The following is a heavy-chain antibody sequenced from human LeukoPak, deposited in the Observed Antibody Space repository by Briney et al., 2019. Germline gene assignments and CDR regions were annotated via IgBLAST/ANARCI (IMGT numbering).Heavy chain of an antibody. CDR3: ARVNSSSWYYFDN. J-gene: IGHJ4*02. Sequence: SETLSLTCAVSGYSISSGYYWGWIRQPPGKGLEWIGSMYHRGSTYYNPSLKSRVTISVDTSKNQFSLKLSSVTAADTAVYYCARVNSSSWYYFDNWGQGTLVTVSS. D-gene: IGHD6-13*01. CDR2: MYHRGST. V-gene: IGHV4-38-2*01. CDR1: GYSISSGYY.